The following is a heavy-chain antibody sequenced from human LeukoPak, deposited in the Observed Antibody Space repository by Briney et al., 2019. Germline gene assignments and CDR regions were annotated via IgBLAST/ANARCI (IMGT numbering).Heavy chain of an antibody. CDR2: ISSRGTTI. Sequence: GGSLRLSCAVSGFTFSSYEMNWVRPAPGKGLAWVSYISSRGTTIYYVDSVKGRFTISRDNAKNSLYLQMNSLRAEDTALYYCARVRSGLHMDVWGQGTTVTVSS. D-gene: IGHD2-15*01. CDR3: ARVRSGLHMDV. J-gene: IGHJ6*02. CDR1: GFTFSSYE. V-gene: IGHV3-48*03.